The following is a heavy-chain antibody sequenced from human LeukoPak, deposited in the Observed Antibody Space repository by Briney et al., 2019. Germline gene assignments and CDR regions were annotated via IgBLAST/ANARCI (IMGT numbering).Heavy chain of an antibody. Sequence: ASVKVSCKASGYTFTSYDINWVRQATGQGLEWMGWMNPNSGNTGYAQKFQGRVTMTRNTSISTAYMELSSLRSEDTAVYYCARTDSSDWYLVHFVRYYFDYWGQGTLVTVSS. CDR3: ARTDSSDWYLVHFVRYYFDY. D-gene: IGHD6-19*01. CDR2: MNPNSGNT. J-gene: IGHJ4*02. V-gene: IGHV1-8*01. CDR1: GYTFTSYD.